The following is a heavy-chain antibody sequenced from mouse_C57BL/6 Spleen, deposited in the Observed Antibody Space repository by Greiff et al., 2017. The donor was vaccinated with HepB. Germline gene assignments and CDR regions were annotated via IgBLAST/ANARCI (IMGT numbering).Heavy chain of an antibody. CDR1: GFSLTSYA. CDR2: IWTGGGT. D-gene: IGHD3-1*01. J-gene: IGHJ4*01. V-gene: IGHV2-9-1*01. Sequence: QVQLQQSGPGLVAPSQSLSITCTVSGFSLTSYAISWVRQPPGKGLEWLGVIWTGGGTNYNSALKSRLSISKDNSKSQVFLKMNSLQTDDTARYYCARSAPLRENAMDYWGQGTSVTVSS. CDR3: ARSAPLRENAMDY.